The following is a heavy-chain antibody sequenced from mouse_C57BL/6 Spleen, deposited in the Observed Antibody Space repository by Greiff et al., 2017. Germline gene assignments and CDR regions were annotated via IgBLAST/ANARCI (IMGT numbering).Heavy chain of an antibody. V-gene: IGHV1-80*01. J-gene: IGHJ1*03. CDR3: AYGSSNWYFDV. CDR1: GYAFSSYW. CDR2: IYPGDGDT. D-gene: IGHD1-1*01. Sequence: LQESGASVKISCTASGYAFSSYWMNWVKQRPGKGLAWIGQIYPGDGDTTYNGKVKGKATLTADKSSSTAYMPLSSLTSEDSAVYFCAYGSSNWYFDVWGTGTTVTVSS.